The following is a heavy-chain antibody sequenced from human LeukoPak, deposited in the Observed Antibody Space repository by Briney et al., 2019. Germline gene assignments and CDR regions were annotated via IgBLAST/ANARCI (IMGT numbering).Heavy chain of an antibody. D-gene: IGHD4-23*01. Sequence: ASVKVSCKASGYTFTGYYMHWVRQAPGQGLEWMGWINPNSGGTNYAQKFQGRVTINADQSTSTAYMELSSLRSEDTAVYYCARSLIDYGGSYDAF. J-gene: IGHJ3*01. CDR1: GYTFTGYY. V-gene: IGHV1-2*02. CDR2: INPNSGGT. CDR3: ARSLIDYGGSYDAF.